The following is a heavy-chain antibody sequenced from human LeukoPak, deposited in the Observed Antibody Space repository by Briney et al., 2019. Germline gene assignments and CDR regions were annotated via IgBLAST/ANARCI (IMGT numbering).Heavy chain of an antibody. Sequence: GGSLRLSCAASGFTFDDYGMSWVRQAPGKGLEWVSGINWNGGSTGYADSVKGRFTISGDNAKNSLYLQMNSLRAEDTALYYCARAGIYCSGGSCYSWFDPWGQGTLVTVSS. CDR3: ARAGIYCSGGSCYSWFDP. CDR1: GFTFDDYG. D-gene: IGHD2-15*01. CDR2: INWNGGST. J-gene: IGHJ5*02. V-gene: IGHV3-20*04.